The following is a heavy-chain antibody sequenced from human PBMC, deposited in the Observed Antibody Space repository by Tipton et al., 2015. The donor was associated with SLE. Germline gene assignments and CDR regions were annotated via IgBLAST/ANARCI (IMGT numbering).Heavy chain of an antibody. CDR2: IYTSGST. CDR1: DGSISSYY. D-gene: IGHD2-15*01. Sequence: GLVKPSETLSLTCTVSDGSISSYYWSWIRQPAGKGLEWIGRIYTSGSTNYNPSLKSRVTMSVDTSKNQFSLKLSSVTAADTAVYYCARGLSYCSGGSCYNWFDPWGQGTLVTVSS. J-gene: IGHJ5*02. V-gene: IGHV4-4*07. CDR3: ARGLSYCSGGSCYNWFDP.